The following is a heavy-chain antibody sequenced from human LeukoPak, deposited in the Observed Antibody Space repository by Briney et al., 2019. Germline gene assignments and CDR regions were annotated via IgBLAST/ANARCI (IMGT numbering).Heavy chain of an antibody. CDR3: ARGGYYDFWSGYYSDY. Sequence: GGSLRLSCAASGFTFSSYAMHWVRQAPGKGLEYVSAISSNGGSTYYANSVKGRFTISRDNSKNTLYLQMGSLRAEDMAVYYCARGGYYDFWSGYYSDYWGQGTLVTVSP. D-gene: IGHD3-3*01. CDR1: GFTFSSYA. V-gene: IGHV3-64*01. CDR2: ISSNGGST. J-gene: IGHJ4*02.